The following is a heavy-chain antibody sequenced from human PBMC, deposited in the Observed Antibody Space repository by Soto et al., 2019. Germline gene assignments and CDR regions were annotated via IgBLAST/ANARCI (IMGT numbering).Heavy chain of an antibody. CDR2: IYYSGIT. CDR3: ARVRTVTKVFFDH. J-gene: IGHJ4*02. CDR1: GGSIKNGDYH. Sequence: KTSETLSLTCSVSGGSIKNGDYHWSWIRQSPGTGLEWIGYIYYSGITYYNPSLKSRVAISLDTSKNQFSLSLNSVTAADTAMYYCARVRTVTKVFFDHWGQGTLVTVSS. D-gene: IGHD4-17*01. V-gene: IGHV4-30-4*01.